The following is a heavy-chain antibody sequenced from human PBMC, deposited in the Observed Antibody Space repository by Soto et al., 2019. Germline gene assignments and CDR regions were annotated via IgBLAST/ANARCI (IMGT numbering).Heavy chain of an antibody. CDR1: GFSLSSYG. CDR3: ARGNYDNSGYYDDAFDI. D-gene: IGHD3-22*01. Sequence: GGSLRLSCVASGFSLSSYGVHGVRQAPGKGLEWVAVIWYDGSNKYYADSVKGRFTISRDNSKNMLYLQMNSLRAEDTAVYYCARGNYDNSGYYDDAFDIWGQGTMVTVSS. J-gene: IGHJ3*02. V-gene: IGHV3-33*01. CDR2: IWYDGSNK.